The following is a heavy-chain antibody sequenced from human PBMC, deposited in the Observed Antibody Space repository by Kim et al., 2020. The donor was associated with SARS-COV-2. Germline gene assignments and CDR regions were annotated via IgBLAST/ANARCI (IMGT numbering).Heavy chain of an antibody. CDR2: ISWNSGSI. D-gene: IGHD3-10*01. J-gene: IGHJ3*02. Sequence: GGSLRLSCAASGFTFDDYSMHWVRQAPGKGLECVSGISWNSGSIGYADSVKGRFTISRDSAKNSLYLQMNSLRVEDTAFYYCARGGCYGSNDAFDIWGQG. CDR3: ARGGCYGSNDAFDI. V-gene: IGHV3-9*01. CDR1: GFTFDDYS.